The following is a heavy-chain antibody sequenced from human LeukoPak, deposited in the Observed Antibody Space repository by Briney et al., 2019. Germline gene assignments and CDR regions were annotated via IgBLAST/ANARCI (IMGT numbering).Heavy chain of an antibody. V-gene: IGHV3-7*01. D-gene: IGHD5-18*01. J-gene: IGHJ4*02. CDR2: IKQDGSEK. CDR3: ARDEESYGYSFDY. Sequence: GVSLRLSCAASGFTFSSHWMDWVRQAPGKGLEWVANIKQDGSEKYYVDSVKGRFTISRDNAKNSLYLQMNSLRAEDTAVYYCARDEESYGYSFDYWGQGTLVTVSS. CDR1: GFTFSSHW.